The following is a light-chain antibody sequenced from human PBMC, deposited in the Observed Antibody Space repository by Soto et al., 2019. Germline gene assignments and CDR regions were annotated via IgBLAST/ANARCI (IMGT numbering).Light chain of an antibody. Sequence: LPQPASVSGSPGQSITISCTGTSSDVGGYDYVSWYQQPPGKAPKLIIYDVSNRPSGVSNRFSGSKSGNTASLTISGLQAEDEADYYCSSYTSSSTLYVFGTGTKVTVL. CDR3: SSYTSSSTLYV. CDR1: SSDVGGYDY. V-gene: IGLV2-14*01. CDR2: DVS. J-gene: IGLJ1*01.